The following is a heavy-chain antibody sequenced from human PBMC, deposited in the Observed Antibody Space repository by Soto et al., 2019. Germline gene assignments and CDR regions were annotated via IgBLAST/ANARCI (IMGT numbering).Heavy chain of an antibody. V-gene: IGHV3-53*04. CDR1: GFTVSSNY. CDR2: IYSGGST. D-gene: IGHD6-6*01. Sequence: EVQLVESGGGLVQPGGSLRLSCAASGFTVSSNYMSWVHQAPGKGLEWVSVIYSGGSTYYADSVKGRFTISRHNSKNTLYLQMNSLRAEDTAVYYCARFEYSSSSGAFDIWGQGTMVTVSS. J-gene: IGHJ3*02. CDR3: ARFEYSSSSGAFDI.